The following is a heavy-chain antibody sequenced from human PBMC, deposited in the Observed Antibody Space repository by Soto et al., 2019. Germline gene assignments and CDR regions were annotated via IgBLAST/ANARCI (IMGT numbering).Heavy chain of an antibody. CDR2: MYYSGSS. CDR1: GGSISSRTLW. CDR3: ARHPRDDYNYGGSGIFDY. Sequence: SETLSLTCIVYGGSISSRTLWWAWIRHPPGKGLEWIGDMYYSGSSYSSPSLKSRVTLSVDTSKNQLSLKLNSVTAADTAVYYCARHPRDDYNYGGSGIFDYWGQGTLVTVSS. D-gene: IGHD4-4*01. V-gene: IGHV4-39*01. J-gene: IGHJ4*02.